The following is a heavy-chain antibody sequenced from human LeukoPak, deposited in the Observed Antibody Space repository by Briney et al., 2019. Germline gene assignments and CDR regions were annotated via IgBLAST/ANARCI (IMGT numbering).Heavy chain of an antibody. CDR1: GFTFSSYG. Sequence: GGSLRLSCAASGFTFSSYGMHWVRQAPGKGLEWVAVISYDGSNKYYADSVKGRFTISRDNSKNTLFLQMNILRAEDTAIYYCAQDDYDSSGPDYWGQGTLVTVSS. J-gene: IGHJ4*02. V-gene: IGHV3-30*18. CDR3: AQDDYDSSGPDY. CDR2: ISYDGSNK. D-gene: IGHD3-22*01.